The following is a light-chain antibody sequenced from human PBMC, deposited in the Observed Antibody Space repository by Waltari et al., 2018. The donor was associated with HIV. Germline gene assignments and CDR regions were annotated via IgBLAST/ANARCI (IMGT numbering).Light chain of an antibody. CDR2: EVS. CDR3: CSYAGSSTFGV. V-gene: IGLV2-23*02. Sequence: QSALTQPASVSGSPGQSITISCTGTSSDVGSYNLVSWYQQHPGKAPKLMIYEVSKRPSGVSNRFSGSKSGNTASRTISGLQAEDEADYYCCSYAGSSTFGVFGGGTKLTVL. J-gene: IGLJ3*02. CDR1: SSDVGSYNL.